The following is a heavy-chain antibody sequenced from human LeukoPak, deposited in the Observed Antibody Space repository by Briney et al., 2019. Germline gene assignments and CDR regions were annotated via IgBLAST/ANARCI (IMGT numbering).Heavy chain of an antibody. CDR3: ARDLGGYSSGWYSY. CDR1: GFNFSSYW. V-gene: IGHV3-74*01. Sequence: GGSLRLSCAASGFNFSSYWMHSVRQATGKGVVWVSRINSDGSSPSYADSVKGRFTISRDNAKNTLYLQMNSLRAEDTAVYYCARDLGGYSSGWYSYWGQGTLVTVSS. CDR2: INSDGSSP. J-gene: IGHJ4*02. D-gene: IGHD6-19*01.